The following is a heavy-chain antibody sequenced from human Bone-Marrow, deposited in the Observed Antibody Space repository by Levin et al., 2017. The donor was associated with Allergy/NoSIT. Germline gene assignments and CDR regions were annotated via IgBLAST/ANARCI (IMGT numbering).Heavy chain of an antibody. Sequence: ASFTASGYTFTGYYFHWVRQAPGQGLEWMGRINPNSGVTEYAEKFQGRVTLTRNTAIRTTYMELGGLRSDDTAVYYCAREVAGDYGAFDIWGQGTRIIVSA. J-gene: IGHJ3*02. CDR2: INPNSGVT. CDR1: GYTFTGYY. D-gene: IGHD4-17*01. CDR3: AREVAGDYGAFDI. V-gene: IGHV1-2*06.